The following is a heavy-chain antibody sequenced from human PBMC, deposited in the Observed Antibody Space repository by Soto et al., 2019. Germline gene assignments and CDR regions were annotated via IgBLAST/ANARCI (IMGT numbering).Heavy chain of an antibody. D-gene: IGHD1-1*01. J-gene: IGHJ3*02. CDR3: AKDKSGTTAFDI. CDR1: GFTFSTYA. Sequence: AGGSLRLSCADSGFTFSTYALSWVRQAPGKGLEWVSAINERGGSTYYADSVKGRFTISRDNSKNTLYLQMKSLRAEDTALYYCAKDKSGTTAFDIWGQGTMVTVS. CDR2: INERGGST. V-gene: IGHV3-23*01.